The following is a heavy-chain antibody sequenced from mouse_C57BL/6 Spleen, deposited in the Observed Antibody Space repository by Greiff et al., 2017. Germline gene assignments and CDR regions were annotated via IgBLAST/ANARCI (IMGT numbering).Heavy chain of an antibody. CDR3: ARGEYGNYWYIDV. Sequence: LVESGAELAKPGASVKLSCKASGYTFTSSWMHWVKQRPGQGLEWIGYINPSSGYTKYKQKFKDKATLTADKSSSTAYVQLSSLTYEDSAVYYCARGEYGNYWYIDVWGTGTTVTVSS. V-gene: IGHV1-7*01. CDR2: INPSSGYT. CDR1: GYTFTSSW. D-gene: IGHD2-1*01. J-gene: IGHJ1*03.